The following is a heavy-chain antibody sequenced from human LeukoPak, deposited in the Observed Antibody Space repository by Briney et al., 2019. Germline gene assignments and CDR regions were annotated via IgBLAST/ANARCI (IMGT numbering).Heavy chain of an antibody. D-gene: IGHD4-17*01. Sequence: PGGSLRLSCVASGFSFSSYWMSWVRQTPGKGLEWVANIKQEGSARYYVDSVKGRFTISRDNAKNSLYLQMNSLRAEDTAVYYCAREANNYGDHSMMIWGQGTLVTVSS. CDR3: AREANNYGDHSMMI. V-gene: IGHV3-7*01. CDR2: IKQEGSAR. CDR1: GFSFSSYW. J-gene: IGHJ4*02.